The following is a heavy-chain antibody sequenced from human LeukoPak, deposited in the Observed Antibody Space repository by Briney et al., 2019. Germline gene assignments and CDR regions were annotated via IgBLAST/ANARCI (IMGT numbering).Heavy chain of an antibody. V-gene: IGHV3-53*01. CDR1: GFTVSSNY. D-gene: IGHD6-19*01. Sequence: GGSLRLSCAASGFTVSSNYMNWVRQAPGKGLEWVSVIYSGGGTYYADSVRGRFTISGDNFKNTLYLQMNSLRAEDTTVYYCARVPSSGWGRLDVWGQGTTVTVSS. CDR2: IYSGGGT. J-gene: IGHJ6*02. CDR3: ARVPSSGWGRLDV.